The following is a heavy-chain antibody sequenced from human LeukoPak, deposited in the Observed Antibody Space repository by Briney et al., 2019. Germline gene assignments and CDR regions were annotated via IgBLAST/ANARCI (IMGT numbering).Heavy chain of an antibody. V-gene: IGHV3-7*05. D-gene: IGHD4-17*01. CDR2: IKQDGSEK. Sequence: GGSLRLSCAASGFTFSSNWMSWVRQAPGKWLEWVANIKQDGSEKYYVDSVKGRFTISRDNAKNSLYLQMNSLRAEDTAVYYCARDGDHDYGDYGVDYWGQGTLVTVSS. CDR1: GFTFSSNW. CDR3: ARDGDHDYGDYGVDY. J-gene: IGHJ4*02.